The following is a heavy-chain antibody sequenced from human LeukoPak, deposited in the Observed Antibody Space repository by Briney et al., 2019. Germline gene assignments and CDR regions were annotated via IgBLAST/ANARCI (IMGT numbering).Heavy chain of an antibody. D-gene: IGHD5-18*01. CDR1: GFTFGTYW. J-gene: IGHJ5*01. CDR2: IHYDGTYT. V-gene: IGHV3-74*01. Sequence: PGGSLRLSCAASGFTFGTYWMHWVRQIPGKGLVWLSRIHYDGTYTTYVDSVRGRFTISRDNTKSTLYLQMNSLRADDTAVYYCARGAEGHNYGELDSWGQGTLVTVSS. CDR3: ARGAEGHNYGELDS.